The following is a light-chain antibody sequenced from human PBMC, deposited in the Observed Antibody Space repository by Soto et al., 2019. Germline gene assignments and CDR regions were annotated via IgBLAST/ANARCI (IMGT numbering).Light chain of an antibody. CDR3: QQYGSSPTT. V-gene: IGKV3-20*01. CDR1: QTVLNNY. CDR2: GAS. J-gene: IGKJ1*01. Sequence: EIVLTQSPGTLSLSPGERATLSCRASQTVLNNYLTWYQQKPGQAPRRLIFGASIRATGIPDRFSGGGSGTDFTLTISRLEPEDFAVYYCQQYGSSPTTFGQGTKVEIK.